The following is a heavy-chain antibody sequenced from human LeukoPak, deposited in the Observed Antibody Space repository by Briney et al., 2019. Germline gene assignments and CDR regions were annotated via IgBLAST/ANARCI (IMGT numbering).Heavy chain of an antibody. J-gene: IGHJ4*02. CDR3: AKDTLLLLY. V-gene: IGHV3-23*01. D-gene: IGHD2-21*01. CDR1: GFTFSNYA. CDR2: ITGSGDGT. Sequence: QPGGSLRLSCAASGFTFSNYAMSWVRQAPGKGLEWVSAITGSGDGTYYADSVKGRFTISRDNSKNTLYLQMNSLRAEDTAVYYCAKDTLLLLYWGQGTLVTVSS.